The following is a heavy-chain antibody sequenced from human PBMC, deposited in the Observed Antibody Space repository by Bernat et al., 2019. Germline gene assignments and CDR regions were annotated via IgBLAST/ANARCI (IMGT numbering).Heavy chain of an antibody. Sequence: EVQLVQSGAEVKKPGESLKISCKGSGYSFTNYWIAWVRQMPGEGLEWMGIIYPDDSDTRYSPAFQGQVTISAYKAINTAYLQWSGLEASDSAMYYCARRVFSSGNDAFDIWGQGTMVTVSS. CDR3: ARRVFSSGNDAFDI. CDR2: IYPDDSDT. J-gene: IGHJ3*02. D-gene: IGHD3-10*01. V-gene: IGHV5-51*01. CDR1: GYSFTNYW.